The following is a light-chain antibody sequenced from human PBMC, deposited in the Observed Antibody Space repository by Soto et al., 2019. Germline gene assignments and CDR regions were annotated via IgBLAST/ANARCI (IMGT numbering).Light chain of an antibody. CDR2: DVS. CDR1: RSDVGGYND. CDR3: SSYTSGSTRVV. V-gene: IGLV2-14*03. Sequence: SALTQPASVSGSPEPSITISCNGTRSDVGGYNDVSWYQQHPGKAPKVMIYDVSKRPSGISNRFSGSKSGNKASLTISGLQIEDEADYYCSSYTSGSTRVVFGGVTKLTVL. J-gene: IGLJ2*01.